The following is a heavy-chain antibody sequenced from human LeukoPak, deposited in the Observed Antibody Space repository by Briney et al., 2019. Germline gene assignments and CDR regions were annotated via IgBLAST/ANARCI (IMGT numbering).Heavy chain of an antibody. CDR2: ISASNGDT. V-gene: IGHV1-18*04. CDR1: GYTFTDYY. CDR3: ARDMYGGNWRDDAFDI. Sequence: ASVKVSCKASGYTFTDYYMHWVRQAPGQGLEWMGWISASNGDTSYAQKLQGRVTMTTDTSTSTAYMELRSLRSDDTAVFYCARDMYGGNWRDDAFDIWAKGQLSPSLQ. J-gene: IGHJ3*02. D-gene: IGHD4/OR15-4a*01.